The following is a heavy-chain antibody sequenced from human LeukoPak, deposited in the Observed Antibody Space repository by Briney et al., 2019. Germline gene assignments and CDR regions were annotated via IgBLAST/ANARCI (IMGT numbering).Heavy chain of an antibody. CDR3: TRDGRRSSGWYDY. CDR1: GFTFSGSA. CDR2: IRSKANSYAT. J-gene: IGHJ4*02. V-gene: IGHV3-73*01. D-gene: IGHD6-19*01. Sequence: GGSLRLSCAASGFTFSGSAMHWVRQAPGKGLEWVGRIRSKANSYATAYAASVKGRFTISRDDSKNTAYLQMNSLKTEDTAVYYCTRDGRRSSGWYDYWGQGTLVTVSS.